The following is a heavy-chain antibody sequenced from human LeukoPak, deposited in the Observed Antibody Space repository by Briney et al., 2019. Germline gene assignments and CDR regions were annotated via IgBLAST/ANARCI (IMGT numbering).Heavy chain of an antibody. Sequence: AGGSLRLSCAASGFTFSSYAMTWVRQAPGKGLEWVLGISVSGGSTYYADSVKGRFTISRGNSKNTLYLQMNSLRAEDTAVYYCAKELRSDSSAYSYFDYWGQGTLVTVSS. J-gene: IGHJ4*02. D-gene: IGHD3-22*01. CDR1: GFTFSSYA. V-gene: IGHV3-23*01. CDR3: AKELRSDSSAYSYFDY. CDR2: ISVSGGST.